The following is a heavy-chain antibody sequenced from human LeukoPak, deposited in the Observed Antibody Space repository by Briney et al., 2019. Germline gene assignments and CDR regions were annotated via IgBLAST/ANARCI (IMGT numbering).Heavy chain of an antibody. Sequence: SETLSLTCTVSGGSISSYYWSWIRQPPGKGLEWIGHIYYSGSTNYNPSLKSRVTISVDTSKNQFSLKLSSVTAADTAVYYCARGYSYGSSDYWGQGTLATVSS. V-gene: IGHV4-59*01. CDR3: ARGYSYGSSDY. CDR2: IYYSGST. J-gene: IGHJ4*02. D-gene: IGHD5-18*01. CDR1: GGSISSYY.